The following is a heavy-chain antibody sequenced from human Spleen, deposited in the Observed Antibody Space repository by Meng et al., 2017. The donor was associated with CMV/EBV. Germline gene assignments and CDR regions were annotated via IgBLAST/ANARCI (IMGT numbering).Heavy chain of an antibody. D-gene: IGHD5-24*01. CDR3: ARLNVEMATRSSWFDP. Sequence: QRRLQESGPGLGKPSQPLSLACTVSGGSISSYYWSWIRQPAGKGLEWIGRIYTSGSTNYNPSLKSRVTMSVDTSKNQFSLKLSSVTAADTAVYYCARLNVEMATRSSWFDPWGQGTLVTVSS. V-gene: IGHV4-4*07. CDR1: GGSISSYY. J-gene: IGHJ5*02. CDR2: IYTSGST.